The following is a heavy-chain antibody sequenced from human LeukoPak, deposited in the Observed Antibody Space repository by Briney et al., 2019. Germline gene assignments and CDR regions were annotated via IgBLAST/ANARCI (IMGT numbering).Heavy chain of an antibody. D-gene: IGHD6-6*01. CDR3: AKFGIAARPNYFDY. Sequence: ETLSLTCTVSGGSISCSSYYWGWIRQPPGKGLEWVSAISGSGGSTYYADSVKGRFTISRDNSKNTLYLQMNSLRAEDTAVYYCAKFGIAARPNYFDYWGQGTLVTVSS. J-gene: IGHJ4*02. V-gene: IGHV3-23*01. CDR2: ISGSGGST. CDR1: GGSISCSSYY.